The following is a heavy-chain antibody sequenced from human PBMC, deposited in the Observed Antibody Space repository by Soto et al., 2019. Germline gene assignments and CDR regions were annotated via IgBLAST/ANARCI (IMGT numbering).Heavy chain of an antibody. J-gene: IGHJ6*02. CDR3: ARSGYDSSGYYVTPFCYYYGMEV. D-gene: IGHD3-22*01. V-gene: IGHV4-59*01. CDR2: IYYSGST. Sequence: QVQLQESGPGLVKPSETLSLTCTVSGGSISSYYWSWIRQPPGKGLEWIGYIYYSGSTNYNPSLMSRVATSVDTSKYQFSRKLSSGTAADTAVYYCARSGYDSSGYYVTPFCYYYGMEVWGQGTTVTVSS. CDR1: GGSISSYY.